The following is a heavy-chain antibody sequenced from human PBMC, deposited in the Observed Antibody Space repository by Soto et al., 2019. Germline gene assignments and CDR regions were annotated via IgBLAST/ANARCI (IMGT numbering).Heavy chain of an antibody. J-gene: IGHJ6*02. Sequence: GASVKVSCKASGGTFSSYAISWVRQAPGQGLEWMGGIIPIFGTANYAQKFQGRVTITADKSTSTAYMELSSLRSEDTAVYYCARVYCSGGSCYYYYGMDVWGQGTTVTVSS. D-gene: IGHD2-15*01. CDR1: GGTFSSYA. CDR3: ARVYCSGGSCYYYYGMDV. V-gene: IGHV1-69*06. CDR2: IIPIFGTA.